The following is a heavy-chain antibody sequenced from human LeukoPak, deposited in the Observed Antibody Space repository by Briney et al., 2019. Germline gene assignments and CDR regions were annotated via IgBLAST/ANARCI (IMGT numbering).Heavy chain of an antibody. CDR2: ISGSGGST. Sequence: PGGSLRLSCAASGFTFSSYAMSWVRQAPGKGLEWVSAISGSGGSTYYADSVKGRFTISRDNSKNTLYLQMNSLRAEDTAVYYCARGFWSYAGYINDYWGQGTLVTVSS. V-gene: IGHV3-23*01. CDR3: ARGFWSYAGYINDY. J-gene: IGHJ4*02. D-gene: IGHD3-3*01. CDR1: GFTFSSYA.